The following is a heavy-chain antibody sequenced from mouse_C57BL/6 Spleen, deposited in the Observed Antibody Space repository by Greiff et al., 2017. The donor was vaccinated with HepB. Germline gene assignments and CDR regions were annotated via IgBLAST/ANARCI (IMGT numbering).Heavy chain of an antibody. Sequence: VQLQQSVAELVRPGASVKLSCTASGFNIKNTYMHWVKQRPEQGLEWIGRIDPANGNTKYAPNFQGKATITADTSSNTAYLQLSSLTPEDTAIYYWASPGIYYGSFFYFDYWGQGTTLTVSS. CDR3: ASPGIYYGSFFYFDY. CDR1: GFNIKNTY. D-gene: IGHD2-1*01. J-gene: IGHJ2*01. CDR2: IDPANGNT. V-gene: IGHV14-3*01.